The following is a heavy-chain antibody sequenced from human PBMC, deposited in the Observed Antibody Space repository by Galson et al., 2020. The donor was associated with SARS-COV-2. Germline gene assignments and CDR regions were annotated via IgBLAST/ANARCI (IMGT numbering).Heavy chain of an antibody. D-gene: IGHD2-21*02. CDR3: ARGQAYCGGDCPNWFDP. CDR1: GGSFSGYY. J-gene: IGHJ5*02. V-gene: IGHV4-34*01. CDR2: INHSGST. Sequence: SETLSLTCAVYGGSFSGYYWSWIRQPPGKGLEWIGEINHSGSTNYNPSLKSRVTISVDTSKNQFSLKLSSVTAADTAVYYCARGQAYCGGDCPNWFDPWGQGTLVTVSS.